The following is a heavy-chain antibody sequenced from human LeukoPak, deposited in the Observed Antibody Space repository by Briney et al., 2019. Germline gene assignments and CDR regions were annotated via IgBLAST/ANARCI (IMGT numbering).Heavy chain of an antibody. V-gene: IGHV1-18*01. CDR2: ISAYNGNT. CDR3: ARAGRIQLWLPGPDAFDI. Sequence: ASVKVSCKASGGTFSSYAISWVRQAPGQGLEWMGWISAYNGNTNYAQKLQGRVTMTTDTSTSTAYMELRSLRSDDTAVYYCARAGRIQLWLPGPDAFDIWGQGTMVTVSS. J-gene: IGHJ3*02. D-gene: IGHD5-18*01. CDR1: GGTFSSYA.